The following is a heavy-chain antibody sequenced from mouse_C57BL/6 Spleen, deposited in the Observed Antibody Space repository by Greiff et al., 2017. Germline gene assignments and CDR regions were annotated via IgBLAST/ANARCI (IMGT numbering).Heavy chain of an antibody. CDR1: GYTFTDYY. V-gene: IGHV1-75*01. Sequence: QVQLQQSGPELVKPGASVKISCKASGYTFTDYYINWVKQRPGQGLEWIGWIFPGSGSTYYNEKFKGKATLTVDKSSSTAYMLLSSLTSEDSAVYFCARRGVITTVVEWYFDVWGTGTTVTVSS. D-gene: IGHD1-1*01. J-gene: IGHJ1*03. CDR2: IFPGSGST. CDR3: ARRGVITTVVEWYFDV.